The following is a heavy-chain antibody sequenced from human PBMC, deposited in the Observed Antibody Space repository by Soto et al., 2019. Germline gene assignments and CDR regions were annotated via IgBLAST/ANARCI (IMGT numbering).Heavy chain of an antibody. Sequence: PGGSLRLSCAASGFTFSNYAMHWGRQAPGKGLEWVAVISYDGSDKYNANSVKGRFTISRDNSKNTLYLQMNSLRAEDTAVYYCARDTGPNGYNYYYFGMDVWGQGTTVTVSS. V-gene: IGHV3-30-3*01. CDR2: ISYDGSDK. D-gene: IGHD5-18*01. J-gene: IGHJ6*02. CDR1: GFTFSNYA. CDR3: ARDTGPNGYNYYYFGMDV.